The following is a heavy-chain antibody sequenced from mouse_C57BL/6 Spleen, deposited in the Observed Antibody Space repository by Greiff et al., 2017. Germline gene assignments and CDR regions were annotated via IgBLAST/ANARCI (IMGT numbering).Heavy chain of an antibody. Sequence: QVTLKVSGPGLLQSSQTLSLSCSFSGFSLSTSGMGVGWLRPPSGMGLEWLAHLYWDDDKCYNPSLKSRLTIAKDTSRNPVFLNITRVDTADTATSDCARSCSSYGYFEVWGTGTTVTVAS. CDR2: LYWDDDK. V-gene: IGHV8-12*01. CDR1: GFSLSTSGMG. D-gene: IGHD1-1*01. CDR3: ARSCSSYGYFEV. J-gene: IGHJ1*03.